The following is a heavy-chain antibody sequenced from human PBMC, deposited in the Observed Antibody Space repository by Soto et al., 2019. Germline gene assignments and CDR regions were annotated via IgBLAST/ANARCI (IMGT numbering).Heavy chain of an antibody. J-gene: IGHJ6*02. Sequence: QLQLQESGPGLVKPSETLSLTCTVSGGSISSSSYYWGWIRQPPGKGLEWIGSIYYSGSTYYNPSHKGRITISVDTSQNQFSLKLSSVTAADTAVYYWARLVGSYGLYYFGMDGWGQGTTVTVSS. CDR3: ARLVGSYGLYYFGMDG. V-gene: IGHV4-39*01. CDR2: IYYSGST. CDR1: GGSISSSSYY. D-gene: IGHD5-18*01.